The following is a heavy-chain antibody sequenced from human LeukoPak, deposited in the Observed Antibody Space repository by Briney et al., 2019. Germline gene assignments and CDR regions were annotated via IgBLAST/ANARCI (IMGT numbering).Heavy chain of an antibody. CDR3: ARDDGDYVPLFDY. CDR2: IYYSGRT. Sequence: SETLSLTCTVSGGSISSSSYYWGWIRQPPGKGLEWIGSIYYSGRTNYNPSLKSRVTMSVDTSKNQFSLTLSSVTAADTAVYYCARDDGDYVPLFDYWGQGTLVTVSS. V-gene: IGHV4-39*07. D-gene: IGHD4-17*01. J-gene: IGHJ4*02. CDR1: GGSISSSSYY.